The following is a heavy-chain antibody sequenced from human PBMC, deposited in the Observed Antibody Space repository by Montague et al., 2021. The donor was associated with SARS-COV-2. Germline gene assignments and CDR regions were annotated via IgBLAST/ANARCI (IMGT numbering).Heavy chain of an antibody. D-gene: IGHD7-27*01. CDR2: IYYTGST. CDR3: ARNRGWGAREAGYIDL. Sequence: TLSLTCTVSGGSISGDNYYWTWIRQHPGKGLDWIAYIYYTGSTYYKPSLQSRFRTSLDTSKDQFSLTLTSVTAADTAIYYCARNRGWGAREAGYIDLGGRGTRATASS. CDR1: GGSISGDNYY. J-gene: IGHJ2*01. V-gene: IGHV4-31*03.